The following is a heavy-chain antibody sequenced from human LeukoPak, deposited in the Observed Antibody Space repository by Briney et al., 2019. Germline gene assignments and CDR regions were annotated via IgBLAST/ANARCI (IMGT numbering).Heavy chain of an antibody. D-gene: IGHD2-2*01. CDR3: VVVVEPADSDGFDV. CDR1: GFTFGNSW. J-gene: IGHJ3*01. CDR2: INADGSTR. V-gene: IGHV3-74*01. Sequence: GGSLRLSCAASGFTFGNSWVHWVRQAPGKGLVWVSLINADGSTRTYADSVKGRFTISRDNAKNTLPLQMNSLTIEDTAVYYCVVVVEPADSDGFDVWGQGTMITVSS.